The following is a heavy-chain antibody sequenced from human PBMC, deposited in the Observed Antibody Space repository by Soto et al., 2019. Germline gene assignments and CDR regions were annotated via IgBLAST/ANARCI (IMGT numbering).Heavy chain of an antibody. D-gene: IGHD3-22*01. Sequence: ETLSLTCSVSGGSVTNINYFWAWIRQSPGKGLEWIANIYYTGTTFYNPSLRSRVSMTIDASKNRFSLNLSSVTASDTALYYCARHEYVSSSYDLLDVWGRGTMGTVSS. CDR1: GGSVTNINYF. CDR3: ARHEYVSSSYDLLDV. J-gene: IGHJ3*01. CDR2: IYYTGTT. V-gene: IGHV4-39*01.